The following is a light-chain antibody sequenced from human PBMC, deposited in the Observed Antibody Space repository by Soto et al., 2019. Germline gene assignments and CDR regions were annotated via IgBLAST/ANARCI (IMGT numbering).Light chain of an antibody. CDR1: QSVSNNY. Sequence: EIVLTQSPGTLSLSPGERATPSCRASQSVSNNYVAWYQQKPGQAPRLLIYSASSRATGIPDRFSAGGSGTDFTLTISRLEPEDLAVYYCQQYGSSPLFTFGPGTKVDIK. J-gene: IGKJ3*01. V-gene: IGKV3-20*01. CDR2: SAS. CDR3: QQYGSSPLFT.